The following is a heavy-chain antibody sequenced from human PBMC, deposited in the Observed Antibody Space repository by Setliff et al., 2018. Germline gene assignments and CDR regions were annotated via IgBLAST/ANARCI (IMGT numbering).Heavy chain of an antibody. V-gene: IGHV4-30-4*08. CDR2: IYYSGST. CDR3: AREVGTSTSSDAFDV. CDR1: GGSISSGDYY. J-gene: IGHJ3*01. D-gene: IGHD1-26*01. Sequence: SETLSLTCTVSGGSISSGDYYWSWIRQPPGKGLEWIGYIYYSGSTYYNPSLKSRVTMSVDTSKNQFSLHLTSVTAADTAVYYCAREVGTSTSSDAFDVWGQG.